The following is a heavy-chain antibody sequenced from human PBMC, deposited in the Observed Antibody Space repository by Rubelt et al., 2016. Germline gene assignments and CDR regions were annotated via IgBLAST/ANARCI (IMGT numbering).Heavy chain of an antibody. D-gene: IGHD1-1*01. CDR2: ISAYNGNT. J-gene: IGHJ4*02. V-gene: IGHV1-18*01. CDR1: GYTFTSYG. Sequence: QVQLVQSGAEVKKPGASVKVSCKASGYTFTSYGISWVRQAPGQGLEWMGWISAYNGNTNYAQELQGRVTMTRDTSISTAYMELGRLRSDDTAVYYRARTYNWNGADYWGQGTLVTVSS. CDR3: ARTYNWNGADY.